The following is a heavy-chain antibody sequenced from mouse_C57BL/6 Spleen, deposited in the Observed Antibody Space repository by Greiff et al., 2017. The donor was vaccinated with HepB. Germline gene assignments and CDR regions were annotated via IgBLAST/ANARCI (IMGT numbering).Heavy chain of an antibody. Sequence: VQLQQSGPELVKPGASVKISCKASGYTFTDYYMNWVKQSHGKSLEWIGDINPNNGGTSYNQKFKGKATLTVDKSSSTAYMELRSLTSEDSAVYYCARHITTIPYAMDYWGQGTSVTVSS. J-gene: IGHJ4*01. D-gene: IGHD1-1*01. CDR1: GYTFTDYY. CDR3: ARHITTIPYAMDY. CDR2: INPNNGGT. V-gene: IGHV1-26*01.